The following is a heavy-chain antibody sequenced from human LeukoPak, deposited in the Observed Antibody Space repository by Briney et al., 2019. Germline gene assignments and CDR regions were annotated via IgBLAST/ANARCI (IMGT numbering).Heavy chain of an antibody. V-gene: IGHV4-39*07. CDR3: ARGRGDGYNYYWYFDL. D-gene: IGHD5-24*01. CDR2: IHYSGST. Sequence: SETLSLTCTVSGGSISSSSYYWGWIRQPPGKGLEWIGSIHYSGSTNYNPSLKSRVTISVDTSKNQFSLKLSSVTAADTAVYYCARGRGDGYNYYWYFDLWGRGTLVTVSS. CDR1: GGSISSSSYY. J-gene: IGHJ2*01.